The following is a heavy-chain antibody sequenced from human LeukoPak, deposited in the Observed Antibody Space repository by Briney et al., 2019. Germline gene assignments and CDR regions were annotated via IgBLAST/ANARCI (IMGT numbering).Heavy chain of an antibody. CDR2: TFYRSKWYN. Sequence: PSQTLSLTCDISGDSVSSNSAAWNWIRQSPSRGLEWLGRTFYRSKWYNEYEVSLKSRLTIHADTSKNHFSLQLKSVTPEDTAVYYCARSGGTAIGNYERATFDYWGQGTLVTVSS. CDR1: GDSVSSNSAA. D-gene: IGHD1-7*01. CDR3: ARSGGTAIGNYERATFDY. J-gene: IGHJ4*02. V-gene: IGHV6-1*01.